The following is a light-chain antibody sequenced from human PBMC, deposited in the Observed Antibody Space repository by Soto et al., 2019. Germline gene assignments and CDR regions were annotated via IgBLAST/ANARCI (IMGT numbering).Light chain of an antibody. CDR1: QDISNY. V-gene: IGKV1-39*01. Sequence: DIQMTQSPSSLSASVGDRVTITCQASQDISNYLNWYQQKPGKAPKVLIYAVSSLQSGVPSRFSGSGSGTDFTLTISSLQPEDFATYYCQQSYSTPRTFGQGTKVDIK. J-gene: IGKJ1*01. CDR2: AVS. CDR3: QQSYSTPRT.